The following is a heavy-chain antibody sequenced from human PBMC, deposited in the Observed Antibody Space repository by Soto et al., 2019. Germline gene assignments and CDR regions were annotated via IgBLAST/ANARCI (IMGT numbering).Heavy chain of an antibody. Sequence: SETLSLTCTVSGGSISSGGYYWSWIRQHPGKGLEWIGYIYYIGSTYYNPSLKSRVSISVDTSKNQFSLKLSSVTAADTAVYYCARGRGSWYVRISWFDPWGQGTLVTVSS. J-gene: IGHJ5*02. CDR2: IYYIGST. CDR3: ARGRGSWYVRISWFDP. D-gene: IGHD6-13*01. V-gene: IGHV4-31*03. CDR1: GGSISSGGYY.